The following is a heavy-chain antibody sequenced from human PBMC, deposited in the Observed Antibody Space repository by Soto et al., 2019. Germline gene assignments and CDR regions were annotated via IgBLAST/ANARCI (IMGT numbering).Heavy chain of an antibody. CDR1: GFTFISYA. CDR3: ARDLKYYDFWSGSLNWFDP. V-gene: IGHV3-30-3*01. CDR2: ISYDGSNK. J-gene: IGHJ5*02. Sequence: PWGSLRLSCAASGFTFISYAIHFVRHSPFKWLEWVAVISYDGSNKYYADSVKGRFTISRDNSKNTLYLQMNSLRAEDTAVYYCARDLKYYDFWSGSLNWFDPWGQGTLVTVSS. D-gene: IGHD3-3*01.